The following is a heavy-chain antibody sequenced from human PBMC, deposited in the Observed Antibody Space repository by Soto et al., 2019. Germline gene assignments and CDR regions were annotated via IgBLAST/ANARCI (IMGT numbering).Heavy chain of an antibody. CDR1: GGSISSGDYY. CDR2: IYYSGST. Sequence: TSETLSLTCTVSGGSISSGDYYWSWIRQPPGKGLEWIGYIYYSGSTYYNPSLKSRVTISVDTSKNQFSLKLSSVTAADTAVYYCARTEGVVIFAFDIWGQGTMVTVSS. D-gene: IGHD3-22*01. CDR3: ARTEGVVIFAFDI. J-gene: IGHJ3*02. V-gene: IGHV4-30-4*01.